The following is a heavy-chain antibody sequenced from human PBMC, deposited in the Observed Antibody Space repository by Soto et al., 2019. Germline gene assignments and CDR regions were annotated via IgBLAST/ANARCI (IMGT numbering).Heavy chain of an antibody. CDR1: GFTFSDYY. CDR3: ARCRETTYYYYYGMDV. J-gene: IGHJ6*02. V-gene: IGHV3-11*01. Sequence: GGSLRLSCAASGFTFSDYYMNWIRQAPGKGLEWVAYIGGSGDIIYYADSVKGRFTISRDNAKNSLYLQMNSLRADDTAVYYCARCRETTYYYYYGMDVWGQGTTVTVSS. D-gene: IGHD1-1*01. CDR2: IGGSGDII.